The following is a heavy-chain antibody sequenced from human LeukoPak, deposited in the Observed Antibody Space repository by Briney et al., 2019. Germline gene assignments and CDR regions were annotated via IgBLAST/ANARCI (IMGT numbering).Heavy chain of an antibody. CDR2: ITSDSRYK. Sequence: PGRSLRLSCAASGFTFTDYNMNWVRQAPGKSLEWVSSITSDSRYKYYVDSVKGRFTISRDNAKNSLFLQIDSLRAEDTAVYYCARDPYSGTYGHLYYYYMDVWGKGTTVTISS. CDR1: GFTFTDYN. V-gene: IGHV3-21*01. CDR3: ARDPYSGTYGHLYYYYMDV. J-gene: IGHJ6*03. D-gene: IGHD1-26*01.